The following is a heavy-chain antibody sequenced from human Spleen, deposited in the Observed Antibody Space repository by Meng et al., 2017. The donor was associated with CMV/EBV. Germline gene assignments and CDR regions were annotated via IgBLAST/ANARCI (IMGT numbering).Heavy chain of an antibody. CDR3: ARDYSSSSKGMDV. CDR1: GGSISSSNYY. V-gene: IGHV4-39*06. D-gene: IGHD6-6*01. Sequence: GSLRLSCTVSGGSISSSNYYWGWIRQPPGKGLEWIGSIYYNGNTYYNPSLKSRVTISVDTSKNQFTLNLSSVTAADTAVYYCARDYSSSSKGMDVWGQGTTVTVSS. CDR2: IYYNGNT. J-gene: IGHJ6*02.